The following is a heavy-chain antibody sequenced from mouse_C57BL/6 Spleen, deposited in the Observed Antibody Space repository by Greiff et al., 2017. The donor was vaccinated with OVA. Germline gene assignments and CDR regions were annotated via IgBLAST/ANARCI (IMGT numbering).Heavy chain of an antibody. D-gene: IGHD2-4*01. V-gene: IGHV1-81*01. CDR1: GYTFTSYG. J-gene: IGHJ2*01. CDR2: IYPRSGNT. Sequence: QVQLKESGAELARPGASVKLSCKASGYTFTSYGISWVKQRTGQGLEWIGEIYPRSGNTYYNEKFKGKATLTADKSSSTAYMELRSLTSEDSAVYFCAREDDYDRVFDYWGQGTTLTVSS. CDR3: AREDDYDRVFDY.